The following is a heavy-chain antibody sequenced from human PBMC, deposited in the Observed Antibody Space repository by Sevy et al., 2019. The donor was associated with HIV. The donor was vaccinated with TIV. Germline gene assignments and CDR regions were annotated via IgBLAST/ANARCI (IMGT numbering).Heavy chain of an antibody. CDR1: GVSFSDYY. CDR2: VSQSGSA. CDR3: ARGAVSSQEYGSAGTCPRIDY. V-gene: IGHV4-34*01. J-gene: IGHJ4*02. Sequence: SETLSLTCAVSGVSFSDYYWAWIRQPPGKGLEWIGEVSQSGSANYNPSLRSRVIMSLDTSNNHFSLKLTSVTAADTAVYYCARGAVSSQEYGSAGTCPRIDYWGQGTLVTVSS. D-gene: IGHD2-15*01.